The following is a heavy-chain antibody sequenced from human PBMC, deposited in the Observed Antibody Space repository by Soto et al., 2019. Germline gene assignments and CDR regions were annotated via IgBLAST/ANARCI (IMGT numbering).Heavy chain of an antibody. Sequence: EVQLVESGGGLVQPGRSLRLSCAASGFTFDDYAMHWVRQAPGKGLEWVSGISWNSGSIGYADSVKGRFTISRDNAKNSLYLQMNSLRAEDTALYYCANAKQGSSGYFDYWGQGTLVTVSS. CDR2: ISWNSGSI. V-gene: IGHV3-9*01. J-gene: IGHJ4*02. D-gene: IGHD3-10*01. CDR1: GFTFDDYA. CDR3: ANAKQGSSGYFDY.